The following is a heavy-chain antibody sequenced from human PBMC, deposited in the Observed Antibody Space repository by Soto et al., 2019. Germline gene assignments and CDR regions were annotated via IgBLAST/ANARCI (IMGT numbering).Heavy chain of an antibody. CDR3: ARHEFVVEQYIAY. D-gene: IGHD2-21*01. J-gene: IGHJ4*02. CDR1: GGSISSGGYY. CDR2: IYYSGST. Sequence: PSETLSLTCTVSGGSISSGGYYWSWIRQHPGKGLEWIGYIYYSGSTYYNPSLKSRVTISVDTSKNQFSLKLSSVTAADTAVYYCARHEFVVEQYIAYWGQGTLVTVSS. V-gene: IGHV4-31*03.